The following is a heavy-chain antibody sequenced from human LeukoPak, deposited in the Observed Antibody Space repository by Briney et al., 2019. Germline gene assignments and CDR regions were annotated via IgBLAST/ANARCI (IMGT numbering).Heavy chain of an antibody. CDR3: ARARGVVVPAARDYYYGMDV. V-gene: IGHV4-34*01. Sequence: PSETQSLTCAVYGGSFSGYYWSWIRQPPGKGLEWIGEINHSGSTNYNPSLKSRVTISVDTSKNQFSLKLSSVTAADTAVYYCARARGVVVPAARDYYYGMDVWGKGTTVTVSS. J-gene: IGHJ6*04. D-gene: IGHD2-2*01. CDR2: INHSGST. CDR1: GGSFSGYY.